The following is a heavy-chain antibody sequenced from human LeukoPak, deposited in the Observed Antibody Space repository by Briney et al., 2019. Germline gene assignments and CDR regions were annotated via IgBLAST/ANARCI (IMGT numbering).Heavy chain of an antibody. D-gene: IGHD3-22*01. CDR3: AKGAPYYYDSSSYYYYYGMDV. J-gene: IGHJ6*02. V-gene: IGHV3-33*06. CDR2: IWYDGSNK. CDR1: GFTFSSYG. Sequence: SGGSLRLSCAASGFTFSSYGIHWVRQAPGKGLEWVAVIWYDGSNKYYADSVKGRFTISRDNSKNTLYLQMNSLRAEDTAVYYCAKGAPYYYDSSSYYYYYGMDVWGQGTTVTVSS.